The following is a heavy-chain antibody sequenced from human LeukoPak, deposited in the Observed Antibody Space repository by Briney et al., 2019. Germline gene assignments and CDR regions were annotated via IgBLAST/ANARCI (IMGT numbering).Heavy chain of an antibody. CDR3: AKDSLRYYGSGMTLDY. J-gene: IGHJ4*02. CDR1: GFTFSSYG. V-gene: IGHV3-30*02. CDR2: IRYDGSNK. Sequence: GGSLRLSCAASGFTFSSYGMHWVRQAPGKGLEWVAFIRYDGSNKYYADSVKGRFTISRDNSKNTLYLQMNSLRAEDTAVYYCAKDSLRYYGSGMTLDYWGQGTLVTVSS. D-gene: IGHD3-10*01.